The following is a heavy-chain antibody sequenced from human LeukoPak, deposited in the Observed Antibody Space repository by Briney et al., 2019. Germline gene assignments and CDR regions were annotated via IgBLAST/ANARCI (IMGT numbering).Heavy chain of an antibody. CDR1: GYTFTSYD. J-gene: IGHJ4*02. V-gene: IGHV1-8*01. CDR2: MSPNSGNT. CDR3: TRAQKTYYYGSGSR. D-gene: IGHD3-10*01. Sequence: ASVTVSCKASGYTFTSYDINWVRQAAGQGLEWMGWMSPNSGNTGYAQKFQGRVTMTRNTSISTAYMELSSLRSEDTAVYYCTRAQKTYYYGSGSRWGQGTLVTVSS.